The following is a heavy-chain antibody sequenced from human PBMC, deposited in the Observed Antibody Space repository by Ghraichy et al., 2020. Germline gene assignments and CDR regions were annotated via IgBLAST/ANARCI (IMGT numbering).Heavy chain of an antibody. V-gene: IGHV4-34*01. Sequence: SQTLSLTCGVYGGSFSGYYWSWIRQPPGKGLEWIGEINHSGTTNYKLSLKSRVTISVDTSNNQFSLRLNSVTAADTAVYYFARRARIPVAQYDFWYFDLWGRGTLVTVSS. J-gene: IGHJ2*01. CDR1: GGSFSGYY. CDR2: INHSGTT. D-gene: IGHD6-19*01. CDR3: ARRARIPVAQYDFWYFDL.